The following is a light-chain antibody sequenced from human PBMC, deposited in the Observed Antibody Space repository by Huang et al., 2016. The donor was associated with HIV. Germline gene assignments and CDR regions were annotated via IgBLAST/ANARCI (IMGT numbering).Light chain of an antibody. Sequence: DIVMTQSPDSLAVSLGERATIHCKSGQSDLYSSNNKNYLAWYQQKPGQPPKLLIYWASTRESGVPDRFSGSGSGTDFTLTISSLQAEDVAVYYCQQYYSTPLTFGGGTKVEIK. V-gene: IGKV4-1*01. CDR2: WAS. CDR1: QSDLYSSNNKNY. J-gene: IGKJ4*01. CDR3: QQYYSTPLT.